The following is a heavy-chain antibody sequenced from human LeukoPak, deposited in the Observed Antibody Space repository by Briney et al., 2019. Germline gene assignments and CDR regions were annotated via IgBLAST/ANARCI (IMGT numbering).Heavy chain of an antibody. CDR2: IYYSGTT. J-gene: IGHJ4*02. V-gene: IGHV4-59*08. D-gene: IGHD3-16*01. CDR1: GGSISSYY. CDR3: ARHGILGSITYPLDF. Sequence: SETLSLTCTVSGGSISSYYWSWIRQAPGKGLEWIGNIYYSGTTNYGPSLKSRVTISVDTSKNQFSLKLASVTAADTAVYYCARHGILGSITYPLDFWGQGTLVTVSS.